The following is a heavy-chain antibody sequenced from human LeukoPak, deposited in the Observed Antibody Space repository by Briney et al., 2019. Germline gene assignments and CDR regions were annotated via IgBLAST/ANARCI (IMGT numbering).Heavy chain of an antibody. V-gene: IGHV3-64D*06. CDR2: ISDNGGST. CDR3: VKDNEAGGSPFDR. Sequence: PGGSLRLSCSASGFILRSHAMHWVRQAPGKGLEYVSRISDNGGSTYYADSVEGRFTISRDNSKNTLYLQMSSLRAVDTAVYYCVKDNEAGGSPFDRWGQGTLVTVSP. D-gene: IGHD1-1*01. CDR1: GFILRSHA. J-gene: IGHJ4*02.